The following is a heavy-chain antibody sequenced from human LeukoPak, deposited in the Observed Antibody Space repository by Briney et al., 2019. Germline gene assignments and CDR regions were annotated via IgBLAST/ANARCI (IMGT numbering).Heavy chain of an antibody. J-gene: IGHJ4*02. CDR2: INHSGTT. V-gene: IGHV4-39*01. CDR1: GGSFSSSSYY. Sequence: SETLSLTCTVSGGSFSSSSYYWGWIRQPPGKGLEWIGEINHSGTTNYNPSLKSRVTISVDTSKNQLSLRLSSVTAADTAVYYCARQAGDYVDYWGQGTLVTVSS. CDR3: ARQAGDYVDY.